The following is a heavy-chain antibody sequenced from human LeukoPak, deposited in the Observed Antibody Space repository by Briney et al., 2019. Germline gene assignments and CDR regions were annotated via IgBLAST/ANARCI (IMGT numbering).Heavy chain of an antibody. D-gene: IGHD3-3*01. CDR1: GFTFSSYG. V-gene: IGHV3-48*01. CDR2: ITSSSSTI. Sequence: GGSLRLSCAASGFTFSSYGMSWVRQAPGKGLEWVSYITSSSSTIYYADSVKSRFTISRDNAKNSLYLQMNSLRAEDTAVYYCARDREPHDFWSGYHDYWGQGTLVTVSS. CDR3: ARDREPHDFWSGYHDY. J-gene: IGHJ4*02.